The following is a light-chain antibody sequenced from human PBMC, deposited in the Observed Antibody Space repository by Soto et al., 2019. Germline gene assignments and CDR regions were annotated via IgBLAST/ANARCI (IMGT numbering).Light chain of an antibody. J-gene: IGKJ1*01. CDR2: KAS. V-gene: IGKV1-5*03. CDR3: QQYNSYWM. Sequence: DIQMTQSPSTLSASVGDRVTITCRASQSISSWLAWYQQKPGKAPKLLIYKASSLESGVPSRFNGSGSGKEFTLTISSLQPDDFATYYCQQYNSYWMFGQGTKVEIK. CDR1: QSISSW.